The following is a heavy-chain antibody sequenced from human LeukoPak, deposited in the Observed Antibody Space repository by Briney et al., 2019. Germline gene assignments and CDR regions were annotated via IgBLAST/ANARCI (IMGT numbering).Heavy chain of an antibody. J-gene: IGHJ4*02. V-gene: IGHV3-33*01. Sequence: GGSLRLSCAASGFTFSHFGMHWVRQAPGKGLEWVAVIWYDGSNKYYADSVKGRFTISRDNSKNTLYLQMNSLRAEDTAVYYCASCSSTSCYDRFDYWGQGTLVTVSS. CDR1: GFTFSHFG. CDR3: ASCSSTSCYDRFDY. D-gene: IGHD2-2*01. CDR2: IWYDGSNK.